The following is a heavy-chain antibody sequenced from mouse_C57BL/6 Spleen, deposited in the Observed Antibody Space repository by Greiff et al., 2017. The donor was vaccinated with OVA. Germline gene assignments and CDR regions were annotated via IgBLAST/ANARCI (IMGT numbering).Heavy chain of an antibody. CDR2: IRLKSDNYAT. D-gene: IGHD1-1*01. CDR1: GFTFSNYW. V-gene: IGHV6-3*01. CDR3: KSYYYGSSWYFDV. J-gene: IGHJ1*03. Sequence: EVKLVESGGGLVQPGGSMKLSCVASGFTFSNYWMNWVRQSPEKGLEWVAQIRLKSDNYATHYAESVKGRFTISRDDSKSSVYLQMNNLRAEDTGIYYCKSYYYGSSWYFDVWGTGTTVTVSS.